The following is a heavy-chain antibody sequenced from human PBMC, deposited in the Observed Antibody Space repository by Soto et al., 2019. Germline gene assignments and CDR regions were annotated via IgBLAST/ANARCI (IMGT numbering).Heavy chain of an antibody. Sequence: QAQLMQSGAEVKKPGSSVKVSCKASGGTFSGYAINWVRPAPGQGLEWMGGIIHLLGITDYGQKFQGRITIAADEATGTAYMDLRALRSEDTAVYYCARDPRSITGTTSSEDFQHWGQGTLVSVSS. J-gene: IGHJ1*01. CDR1: GGTFSGYA. CDR3: ARDPRSITGTTSSEDFQH. D-gene: IGHD1-20*01. V-gene: IGHV1-69*01. CDR2: IIHLLGIT.